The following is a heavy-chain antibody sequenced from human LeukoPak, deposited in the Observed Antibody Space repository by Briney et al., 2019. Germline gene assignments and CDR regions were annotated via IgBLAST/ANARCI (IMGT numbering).Heavy chain of an antibody. CDR2: INPNSGGT. D-gene: IGHD3-22*01. CDR1: GFTFTSSA. CDR3: ARDLTMIVGNDY. Sequence: ASVKVSCKASGFTFTSSAVHWVRQAPGQGLEWMGWINPNSGGTNYAQKFQGRVTMTRDTSISTAYMELSRLRSDDTAVYYCARDLTMIVGNDYWGQGTLVTVSS. J-gene: IGHJ4*02. V-gene: IGHV1-2*02.